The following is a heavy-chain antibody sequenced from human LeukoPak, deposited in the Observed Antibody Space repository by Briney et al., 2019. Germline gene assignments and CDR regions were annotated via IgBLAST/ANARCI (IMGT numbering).Heavy chain of an antibody. D-gene: IGHD1-14*01. Sequence: SETLSLTCSVSGGSVRSSSYYWGWIRQPPGKELEWIASINYSGNTYYNPSLKSRVTISVETSKNEVSLKLSTVTAADTAVYFCSRRNLMWSWFDPWGQGTVVTVSS. CDR2: INYSGNT. CDR3: SRRNLMWSWFDP. V-gene: IGHV4-39*01. CDR1: GGSVRSSSYY. J-gene: IGHJ5*02.